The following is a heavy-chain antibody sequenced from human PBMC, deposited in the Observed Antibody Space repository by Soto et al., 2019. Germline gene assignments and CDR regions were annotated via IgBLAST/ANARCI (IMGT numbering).Heavy chain of an antibody. CDR2: IKSITDGGTT. Sequence: EAQLMESGGGLVKRGGSLTLSCAASGLSFSDAWMNWVRQAPGQGLEWVGRIKSITDGGTTDYAAPVQDRFTISRDDSKNVMYLQMNSLKDEDTGVYYCTAGMPVRAIPLRFLRLSIPWGQGTLVTVSS. J-gene: IGHJ5*02. CDR3: TAGMPVRAIPLRFLRLSIP. V-gene: IGHV3-15*07. CDR1: GLSFSDAW. D-gene: IGHD2-2*02.